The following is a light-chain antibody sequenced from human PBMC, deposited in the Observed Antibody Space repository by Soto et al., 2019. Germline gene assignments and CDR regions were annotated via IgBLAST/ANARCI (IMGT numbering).Light chain of an antibody. CDR2: GAS. V-gene: IGKV3-15*01. J-gene: IGKJ2*01. Sequence: EIVMTQSPATLSVSPGERATLSCRARETVSSNLAWYQQRPGQAPRLLIYGASTRTTGNPARLSGSGSGTEFTLTISSLQSEDFAVYYCQQHNNWPFTFGQGTKLEIK. CDR1: ETVSSN. CDR3: QQHNNWPFT.